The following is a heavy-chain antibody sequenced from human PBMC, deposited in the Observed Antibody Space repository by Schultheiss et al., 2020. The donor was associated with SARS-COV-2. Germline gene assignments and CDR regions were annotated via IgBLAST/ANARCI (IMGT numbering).Heavy chain of an antibody. CDR3: ARPLVTTVSTEGAFDI. CDR2: IYPGDSKS. D-gene: IGHD4-17*01. CDR1: GYIFTHAW. Sequence: GESLKISCEVSGYIFTHAWIGWVRQMPGRVLEWMGSIYPGDSKSRYSPSFQGQVTISVDKSISTAYLQWSSLKASDTAMYYCARPLVTTVSTEGAFDIWGQGTMVTVSS. J-gene: IGHJ3*02. V-gene: IGHV5-51*01.